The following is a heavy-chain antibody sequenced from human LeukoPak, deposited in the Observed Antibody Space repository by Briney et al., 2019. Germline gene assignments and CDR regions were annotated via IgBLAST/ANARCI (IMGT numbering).Heavy chain of an antibody. V-gene: IGHV3-23*01. D-gene: IGHD2-2*02. CDR2: ISGSGGGT. J-gene: IGHJ3*02. CDR1: GFTFSSYA. CDR3: AKDIVVVPAAIPDAFDI. Sequence: PGGSLRLSCAASGFTFSSYAMSWVRQAPRKGLEWVSAISGSGGGTYYADSVKGRFTISRDNSKNTLYLQMNSLRAEDTAVYYCAKDIVVVPAAIPDAFDIWGQGTMVTVSS.